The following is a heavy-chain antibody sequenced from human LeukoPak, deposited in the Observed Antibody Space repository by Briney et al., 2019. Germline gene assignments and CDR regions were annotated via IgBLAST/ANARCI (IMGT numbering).Heavy chain of an antibody. V-gene: IGHV1-8*01. J-gene: IGHJ4*02. CDR1: GYTFTSYD. CDR3: ARVRYYDSSGPYFDY. D-gene: IGHD3-22*01. Sequence: ASVKVSCKASGYTFTSYDINWVRQATGQGLEWMGWMNPNSGNTGYAQKFQGRVTMTTDTSTTTAYMELRSLRSDDTAVYYCARVRYYDSSGPYFDYWGQGTLVTVSS. CDR2: MNPNSGNT.